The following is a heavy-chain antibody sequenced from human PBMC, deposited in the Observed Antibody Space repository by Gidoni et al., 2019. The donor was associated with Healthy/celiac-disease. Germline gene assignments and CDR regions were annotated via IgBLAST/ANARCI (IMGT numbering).Heavy chain of an antibody. D-gene: IGHD4-17*01. J-gene: IGHJ6*02. V-gene: IGHV3-7*03. CDR1: GFTFSSYW. CDR2: IKQDGSEK. Sequence: EVQLVESGGGLVQPGGSLRLSCAASGFTFSSYWMSWVRQAPGKGLEWVANIKQDGSEKYYVDSVKGRFTISRDNAKNSLYLQMNSLRAEDTAVYYCARDSPVNPYYYYGMDVWGQGTTVTVSS. CDR3: ARDSPVNPYYYYGMDV.